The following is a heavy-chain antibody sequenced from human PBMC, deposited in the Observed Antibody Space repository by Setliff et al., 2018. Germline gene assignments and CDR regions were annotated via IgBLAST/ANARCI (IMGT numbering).Heavy chain of an antibody. CDR1: GFTFSTYR. J-gene: IGHJ4*02. V-gene: IGHV3-33*08. CDR2: IWEDGGNK. D-gene: IGHD2-15*01. Sequence: LRLSCAASGFTFSTYRMHWVRQAPGKGLEWVAVIWEDGGNKYHADSVKGRFTISRDNSKNTLYLQMNSLRPEDTAVYYCARTCSGSGCYAGLESWGQGTPVTVSS. CDR3: ARTCSGSGCYAGLES.